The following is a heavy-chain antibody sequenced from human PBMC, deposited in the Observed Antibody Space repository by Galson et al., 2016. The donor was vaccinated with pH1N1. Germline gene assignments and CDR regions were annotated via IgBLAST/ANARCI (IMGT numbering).Heavy chain of an antibody. D-gene: IGHD4-11*01. V-gene: IGHV2-70*11. Sequence: PALVKPTQTLTLTCTFSGFSLSTIGMCVSWIRQPPGKALEWLARIDWDDDKYYSTSLKTRLTISKDTSKNQVVLTMTNMDPVDTATYYCARILEGDYTNYIDYWGQGTLVTVSS. CDR1: GFSLSTIGMC. CDR3: ARILEGDYTNYIDY. CDR2: IDWDDDK. J-gene: IGHJ4*02.